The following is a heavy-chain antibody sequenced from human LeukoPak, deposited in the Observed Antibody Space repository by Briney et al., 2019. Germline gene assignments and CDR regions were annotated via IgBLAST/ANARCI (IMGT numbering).Heavy chain of an antibody. Sequence: GGSLRLPCVASGFKFSGYWMTWVRHTPGKGLEWVANIKQDGDDKYYAESVRGRFTISRDNVRNSLYLQMNSLRAEDTGIYYCARDQTLVAIGASGYWGQGTLVTVSS. J-gene: IGHJ4*02. CDR1: GFKFSGYW. CDR3: ARDQTLVAIGASGY. CDR2: IKQDGDDK. V-gene: IGHV3-7*01. D-gene: IGHD2/OR15-2a*01.